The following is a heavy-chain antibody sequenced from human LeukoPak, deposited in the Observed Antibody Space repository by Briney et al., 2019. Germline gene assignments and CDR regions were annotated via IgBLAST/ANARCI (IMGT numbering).Heavy chain of an antibody. CDR1: GFTFSTYA. CDR2: ISGSGDST. V-gene: IGHV3-23*01. D-gene: IGHD6-6*01. CDR3: ARQYSSSYYFDY. Sequence: PGGSLRLSCAASGFTFSTYAVNWVRQAPGKGLEWVSTISGSGDSTYYADSVKGRFTISRDNSKNTLYLQMNSLRAEDTAVYYCARQYSSSYYFDYWGQGTLVTVSS. J-gene: IGHJ4*02.